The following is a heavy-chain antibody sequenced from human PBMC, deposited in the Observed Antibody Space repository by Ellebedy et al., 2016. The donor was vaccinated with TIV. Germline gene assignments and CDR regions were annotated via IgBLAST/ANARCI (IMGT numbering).Heavy chain of an antibody. CDR2: IIPIFGTA. CDR3: AGAKVVIVVDKIPNAFDI. D-gene: IGHD3-22*01. V-gene: IGHV1-69*13. J-gene: IGHJ3*02. Sequence: SVKVSXXASGGTFSSYAISWVRQAPGQGLEWMGGIIPIFGTANYAQKFQGRVTITADESTSTAYMELSSLRSEDTAVYYCAGAKVVIVVDKIPNAFDIWGQGTMVTVSS. CDR1: GGTFSSYA.